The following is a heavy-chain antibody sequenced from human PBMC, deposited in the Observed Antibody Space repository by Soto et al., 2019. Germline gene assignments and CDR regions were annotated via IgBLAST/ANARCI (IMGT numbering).Heavy chain of an antibody. CDR3: ARAIDYGDYTGVHYFDY. D-gene: IGHD4-17*01. Sequence: SETLSLTCTVSGGSISSYYWSWIRQPPGKGLEWIGYIYYSGSTNYNPSLKSRVTISVDTSKNQFSLKLSSVTAADTAVYYCARAIDYGDYTGVHYFDYWGQGTLVTVSS. CDR1: GGSISSYY. J-gene: IGHJ4*02. CDR2: IYYSGST. V-gene: IGHV4-59*01.